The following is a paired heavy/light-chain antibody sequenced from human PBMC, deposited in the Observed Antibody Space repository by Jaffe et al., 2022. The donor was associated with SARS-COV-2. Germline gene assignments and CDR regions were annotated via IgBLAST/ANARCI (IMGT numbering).Light chain of an antibody. V-gene: IGLV3-19*01. CDR3: NSRDTTNNHFA. Sequence: SSELTQDPAVSVALGQTVRITCRGDSLRYQYASWYQQKPGQAPALVLYSKNYRPSGIPDRFSGSSSGDTSSLTITGAQAEDEADYYCNSRDTTNNHFAFGTGTKVTVL. CDR2: SKN. J-gene: IGLJ1*01. CDR1: SLRYQY.
Heavy chain of an antibody. V-gene: IGHV7-4-1*02. CDR1: GYTFASYR. Sequence: QLVQSGSEMNKPGASVRVTCKASGYTFASYRLHWVRQAPGQGLEWMGLINIHSEYPTYAQDFAGRFVFSLDTSATTAYLQISGLKAADSAVYFCAREDIDFDNGSFFAYWGQGTQVTVSS. CDR2: INIHSEYP. CDR3: AREDIDFDNGSFFAY. J-gene: IGHJ1*01. D-gene: IGHD1-1*01.